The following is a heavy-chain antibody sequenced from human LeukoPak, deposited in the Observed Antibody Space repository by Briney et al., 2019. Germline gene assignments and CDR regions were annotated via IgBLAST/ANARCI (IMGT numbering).Heavy chain of an antibody. D-gene: IGHD4-17*01. Sequence: ASVKVSCKASGYTFTSYYMHWVRQAPGQGLEWMGWISAYNGNTNYAQKVQDRVSMTTDTSTSTAYMELRSLRSDDTAVYYCARVNGDYRTADYWGQGTLVTVSS. J-gene: IGHJ4*02. CDR2: ISAYNGNT. CDR1: GYTFTSYY. V-gene: IGHV1-18*04. CDR3: ARVNGDYRTADY.